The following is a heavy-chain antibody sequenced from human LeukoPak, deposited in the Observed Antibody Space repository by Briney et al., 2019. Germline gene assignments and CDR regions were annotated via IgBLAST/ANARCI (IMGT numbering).Heavy chain of an antibody. J-gene: IGHJ4*02. CDR1: RFTFSSYA. CDR2: ISGSGNST. V-gene: IGHV3-23*01. D-gene: IGHD6-19*01. CDR3: ASNLTSGSYSFDY. Sequence: PGGSLRLFCAASRFTFSSYATTCVRQAPGKGLEWVSAISGSGNSTYYADSVKGRFTISRDSSKNTLYLQMNSLRAEAPAVYYCASNLTSGSYSFDYWGQGTLVTVSS.